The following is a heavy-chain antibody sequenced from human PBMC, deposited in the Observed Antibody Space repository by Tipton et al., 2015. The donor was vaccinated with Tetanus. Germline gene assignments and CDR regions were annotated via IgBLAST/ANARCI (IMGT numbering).Heavy chain of an antibody. J-gene: IGHJ5*02. CDR3: ARGGDNLTFQRPTGRWFDP. V-gene: IGHV4-31*03. CDR1: GGSVSSGAYC. D-gene: IGHD1-1*01. Sequence: TLSLTCTASGGSVSSGAYCWSWIRQHPGKGLESIGCISSRGSTYYNPSLTSRVSISVDTSKNQFSLKLTSVTAADTAIYYCARGGDNLTFQRPTGRWFDPWGHGTLVTVSS. CDR2: ISSRGST.